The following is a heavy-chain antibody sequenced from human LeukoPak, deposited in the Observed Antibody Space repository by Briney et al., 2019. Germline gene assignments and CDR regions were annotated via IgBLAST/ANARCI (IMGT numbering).Heavy chain of an antibody. J-gene: IGHJ1*01. D-gene: IGHD4-17*01. CDR1: GFTFGDFA. CDR3: ARGAWNDHGDGQFFQY. Sequence: PGRSLRLSCTGSGFTFGDFAMSWVRQAPGKGLEWIGFIRNKRHGDTAEYAASVRGRWTSSRDDSKNTAYLQLNGLDPDDTAVFYCARGAWNDHGDGQFFQYWGQGTLVTVSS. V-gene: IGHV3-49*04. CDR2: IRNKRHGDTA.